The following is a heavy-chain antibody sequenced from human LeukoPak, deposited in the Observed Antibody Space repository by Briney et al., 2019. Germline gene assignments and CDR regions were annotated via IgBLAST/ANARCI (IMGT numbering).Heavy chain of an antibody. J-gene: IGHJ4*02. CDR1: GASISSYY. Sequence: SETLSLTCTVSGASISSYYWSWIRQPPGKGLEWIGYIYYSGSTNYNPSLKSRVTISVDTSKNRFSLKLSSVTAADTAVYYCARQIAAAGTFDYWGQGTLVTVSS. D-gene: IGHD6-13*01. CDR3: ARQIAAAGTFDY. CDR2: IYYSGST. V-gene: IGHV4-59*08.